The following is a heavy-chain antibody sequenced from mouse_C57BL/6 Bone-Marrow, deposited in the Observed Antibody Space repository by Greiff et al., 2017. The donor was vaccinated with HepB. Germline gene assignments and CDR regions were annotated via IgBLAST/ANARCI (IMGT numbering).Heavy chain of an antibody. Sequence: EVQLVESGGGLVQPGGSLKLSCAASGFTFSDYYMYWVRQTPEKRLEWVAYISNGGGSTYYPDTVKGRFTISRDNAKNTLYLQMSRLKSEDTAMYYCARHVATVVATDAMDYWGQGTSVTVSS. CDR1: GFTFSDYY. CDR2: ISNGGGST. V-gene: IGHV5-12*01. CDR3: ARHVATVVATDAMDY. J-gene: IGHJ4*01. D-gene: IGHD1-1*01.